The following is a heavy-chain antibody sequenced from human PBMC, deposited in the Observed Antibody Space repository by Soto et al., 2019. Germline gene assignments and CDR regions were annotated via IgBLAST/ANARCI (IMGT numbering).Heavy chain of an antibody. J-gene: IGHJ4*02. Sequence: SETLSLTCAVYGESFSGYYWTWIRQPPGEGLEWIGEINRSGSANYNPSLKSRVIMSVDTSKNQFSLKLTSVTAADTAVYFCTRARYFDWIPSIPGLDYWGPGAXVTVSS. CDR3: TRARYFDWIPSIPGLDY. CDR1: GESFSGYY. CDR2: INRSGSA. V-gene: IGHV4-34*01. D-gene: IGHD3-9*01.